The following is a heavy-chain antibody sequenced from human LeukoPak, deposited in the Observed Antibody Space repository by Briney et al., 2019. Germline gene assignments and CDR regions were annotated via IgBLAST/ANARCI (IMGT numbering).Heavy chain of an antibody. CDR1: GNYW. CDR3: AKDISVGIVAEPVAMVSPLDV. D-gene: IGHD2-2*01. J-gene: IGHJ3*01. Sequence: GGSLRLSCAASGNYWMHWVRQVPGKGLVWVSHINSDGSWTSYADSVKGRFTLSRDNAKNSLYLQMNSLRAEDTALYYCAKDISVGIVAEPVAMVSPLDVWGQGTMVTVSS. CDR2: INSDGSWT. V-gene: IGHV3-74*01.